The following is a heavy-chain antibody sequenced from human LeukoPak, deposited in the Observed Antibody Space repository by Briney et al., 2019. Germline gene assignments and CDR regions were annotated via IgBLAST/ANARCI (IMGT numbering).Heavy chain of an antibody. CDR3: AVSLGTTFRYFDY. CDR2: ARNKAQSHTT. Sequence: GGSLRLSCAASGFTFSDHYMDWVRQAPEKGLEWIARARNKAQSHTTEHAASVKGRFTISRDDSKSSLYLQMSSLKADDTAMYYCAVSLGTTFRYFDYWGQGILVTVSS. CDR1: GFTFSDHY. J-gene: IGHJ4*02. V-gene: IGHV3-72*01. D-gene: IGHD1/OR15-1a*01.